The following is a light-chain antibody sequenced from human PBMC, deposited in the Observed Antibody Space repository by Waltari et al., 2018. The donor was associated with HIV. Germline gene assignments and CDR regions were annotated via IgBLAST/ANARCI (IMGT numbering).Light chain of an antibody. V-gene: IGLV2-14*01. CDR1: SSDVGSYSY. CDR2: EVS. Sequence: QSALTQPASVSGSPGQSITISCTGSSSDVGSYSYVSLYQQHPGKAPKLMIYEVSNRPAGVSHRFSGSKSGNTASLTISGLQPEDEADYYCNSYTSISTWVFGGGTKLTVL. J-gene: IGLJ3*02. CDR3: NSYTSISTWV.